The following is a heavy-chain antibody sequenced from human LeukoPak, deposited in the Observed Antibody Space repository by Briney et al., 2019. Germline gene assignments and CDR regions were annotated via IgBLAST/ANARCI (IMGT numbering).Heavy chain of an antibody. J-gene: IGHJ5*02. V-gene: IGHV3-11*01. Sequence: SGGSLRLSCAASGFTFSDYYMSWIRQAPGKGLEWVSYISSSGSTVYYADSVKGRFTISRDNAKNSLYLQMNSLRADDTAVYYCARIRGVTGTDWFDPWGQGTLVTVSS. D-gene: IGHD1-20*01. CDR2: ISSSGSTV. CDR1: GFTFSDYY. CDR3: ARIRGVTGTDWFDP.